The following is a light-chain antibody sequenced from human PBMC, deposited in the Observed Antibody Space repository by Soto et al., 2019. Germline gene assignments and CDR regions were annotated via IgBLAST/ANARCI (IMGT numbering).Light chain of an antibody. CDR3: QQYGSSPPVT. CDR1: QSVSSSY. V-gene: IGKV3-20*01. J-gene: IGKJ3*01. CDR2: GAS. Sequence: PGTLSLSPGERATLSCRASQSVSSSYLAWYQQKPGQAPRLLIYGASSRATGIPDRFSGSGSGTDFTLTISRLEPEDFAVYYCQQYGSSPPVTFGPGTKVDTK.